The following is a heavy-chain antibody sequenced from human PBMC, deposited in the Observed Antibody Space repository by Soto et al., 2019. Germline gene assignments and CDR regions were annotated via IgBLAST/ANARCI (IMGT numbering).Heavy chain of an antibody. CDR2: IIPILGIA. D-gene: IGHD2-2*02. Sequence: SVKVSCKASGYTFSSYTISWVRQAPGQGLEWMGRIIPILGIANYAQKFQGRVTITADKSTSTAYMELSSLRSEDKAVYYCARPEELGYCSSTSCYKYAFDIWGQGTMVTVSS. CDR3: ARPEELGYCSSTSCYKYAFDI. V-gene: IGHV1-69*02. J-gene: IGHJ3*02. CDR1: GYTFSSYT.